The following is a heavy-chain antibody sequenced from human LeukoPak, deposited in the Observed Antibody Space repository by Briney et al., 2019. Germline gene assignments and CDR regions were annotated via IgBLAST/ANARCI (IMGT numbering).Heavy chain of an antibody. CDR2: IYYSGST. V-gene: IGHV4-30-4*08. D-gene: IGHD4-23*01. Sequence: SQTLSLTCTVSGGSISSGDYYWSWIRQPPGKGLEWIGYIYYSGSTYYNPSLKSRVTISVDTSKNQFSLKLSSVTAADTAVYYCARDSATVVTDDAFVIWGQGTMVTVSS. J-gene: IGHJ3*02. CDR1: GGSISSGDYY. CDR3: ARDSATVVTDDAFVI.